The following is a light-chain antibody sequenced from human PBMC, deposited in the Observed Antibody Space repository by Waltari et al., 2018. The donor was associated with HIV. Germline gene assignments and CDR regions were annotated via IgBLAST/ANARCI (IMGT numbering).Light chain of an antibody. CDR2: DNN. V-gene: IGLV1-51*01. CDR1: NSNIGNNY. J-gene: IGLJ3*02. Sequence: QSVLTQPPSVSAAPGQKVTISCSGTNSNIGNNYVSWYQQLPGTAPKLLIYDNNRRPAGIPDRFSGSKSGSSATLGITGLQIGDEANYYCGTWDSSLSAWVFGGGTKLTV. CDR3: GTWDSSLSAWV.